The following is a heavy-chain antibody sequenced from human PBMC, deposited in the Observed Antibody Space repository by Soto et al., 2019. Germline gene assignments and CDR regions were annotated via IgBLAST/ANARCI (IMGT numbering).Heavy chain of an antibody. CDR1: GFTFSSYA. D-gene: IGHD6-19*01. CDR2: ISGSGGST. Sequence: EVQLLESGGGLVQPGGSLRLSCAASGFTFSSYAMSWVRQAPGKGLEWVSAISGSGGSTYYADSVKGRFTISRDNSKNTLYLQMNSLRAEDTAVYSCATYSSGWYHPFDYWGQGTLVTVSS. J-gene: IGHJ4*02. CDR3: ATYSSGWYHPFDY. V-gene: IGHV3-23*01.